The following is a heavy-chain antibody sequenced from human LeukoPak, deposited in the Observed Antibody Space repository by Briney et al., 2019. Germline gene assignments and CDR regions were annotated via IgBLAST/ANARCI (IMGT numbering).Heavy chain of an antibody. D-gene: IGHD3-10*01. CDR3: ASTYYGSGSADY. CDR2: IYTSGST. Sequence: SETLSLTCTVSGGSISSGSYSWSWIRQPAGKGLEWIGRIYTSGSTNYNPSLKSRVTISVDTSKNQFSRKLSSVTAADTAVYYCASTYYGSGSADYWGQGTLVTVSS. J-gene: IGHJ4*02. CDR1: GGSISSGSYS. V-gene: IGHV4-61*02.